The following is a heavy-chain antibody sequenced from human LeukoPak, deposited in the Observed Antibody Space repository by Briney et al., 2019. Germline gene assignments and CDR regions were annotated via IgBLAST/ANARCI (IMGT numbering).Heavy chain of an antibody. Sequence: PGGSLRLSCAASGFTFSNYWMNWVRQAPGEGLEWVANIKQDGSEKYYVDSVKGRFTISRDNAENSLYLQMTTLRAEDTAVYYCARACSGGGCGTRSSFDPWGQGTLVTVSS. J-gene: IGHJ5*02. CDR1: GFTFSNYW. V-gene: IGHV3-7*04. CDR3: ARACSGGGCGTRSSFDP. D-gene: IGHD2-15*01. CDR2: IKQDGSEK.